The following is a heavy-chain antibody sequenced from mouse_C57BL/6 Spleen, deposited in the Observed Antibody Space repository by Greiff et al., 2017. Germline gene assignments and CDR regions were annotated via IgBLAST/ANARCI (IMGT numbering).Heavy chain of an antibody. J-gene: IGHJ3*01. Sequence: QVQLQQPGTELVKPGASVKLSCKASGYTFTSYWMHWVKQRPGQGLEWIGNINPSNGGTNYNGKFKGKDTLTADKSSSTAYMQLSSLTSEDSAVYFCARQRPSWFAYWGQGTLVTVSA. V-gene: IGHV1-53*01. CDR1: GYTFTSYW. CDR3: ARQRPSWFAY. CDR2: INPSNGGT.